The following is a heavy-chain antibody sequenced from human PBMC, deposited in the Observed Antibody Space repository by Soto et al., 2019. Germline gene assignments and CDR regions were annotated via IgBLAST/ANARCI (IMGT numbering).Heavy chain of an antibody. CDR3: AKWTYLDF. V-gene: IGHV3-23*01. CDR1: DFSFASFA. D-gene: IGHD5-12*01. J-gene: IGHJ4*02. CDR2: IVGSDAKT. Sequence: LRLSCTTSDFSFASFALTWVRQAPGQGLEWVATIVGSDAKTHYADSVKGRFSISRDTSRNTVYLQMNNLRADDTAIYYCAKWTYLDFWGQGTRVTVSS.